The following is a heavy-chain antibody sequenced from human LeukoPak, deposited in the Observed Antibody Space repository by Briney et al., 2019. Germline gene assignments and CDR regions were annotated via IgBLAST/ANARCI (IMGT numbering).Heavy chain of an antibody. Sequence: SETLSLTCTVSGGSISSSSYYWGWIRQPPGKGLEWIGSIYYSGSTYYNPSLKSQVTISVDTSKNQFSLKLSSVTAADTALYYCARYIAAAGQLDYWGQGTLVTVSS. CDR2: IYYSGST. CDR1: GGSISSSSYY. J-gene: IGHJ4*02. D-gene: IGHD6-13*01. CDR3: ARYIAAAGQLDY. V-gene: IGHV4-39*07.